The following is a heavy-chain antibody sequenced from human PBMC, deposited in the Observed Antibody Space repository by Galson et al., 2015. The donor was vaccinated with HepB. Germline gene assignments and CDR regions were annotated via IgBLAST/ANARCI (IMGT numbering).Heavy chain of an antibody. D-gene: IGHD6-19*01. V-gene: IGHV1-3*01. CDR1: GYTFTSYA. Sequence: SVKVSCKASGYTFTSYAMHWVRQAPGQRLEWMGWINAGNGNTKYSQKFQGRVTITRDTSASTAYMELSSLRSEDTAVYYCARAVAGRGGGYFDYWGQGTLVTVSS. J-gene: IGHJ4*02. CDR2: INAGNGNT. CDR3: ARAVAGRGGGYFDY.